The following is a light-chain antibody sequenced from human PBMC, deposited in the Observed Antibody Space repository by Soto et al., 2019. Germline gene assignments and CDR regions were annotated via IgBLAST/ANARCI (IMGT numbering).Light chain of an antibody. CDR2: GAS. Sequence: EIVLTQSPGTLSLSPGARHPLSCRASQSVSSSYLAWYQQKPGQAPRLLIYGASSRATGIPARFSGSGSGTEFTLTISSLQSEDSAVYYCQQYNNWPRTFGQGTKVDIK. CDR1: QSVSSSY. V-gene: IGKV3-15*01. CDR3: QQYNNWPRT. J-gene: IGKJ1*01.